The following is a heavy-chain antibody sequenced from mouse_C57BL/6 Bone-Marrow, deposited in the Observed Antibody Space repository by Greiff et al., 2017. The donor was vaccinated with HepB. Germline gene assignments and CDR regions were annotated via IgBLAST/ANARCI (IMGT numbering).Heavy chain of an antibody. J-gene: IGHJ4*01. CDR1: GFTFSDYY. V-gene: IGHV5-16*01. D-gene: IGHD2-1*01. CDR3: ARDPFYGNGAMDY. CDR2: INYDGSST. Sequence: EVQVVESEGGLVQPGSSMKLSCTASGFTFSDYYMAWVRQVPEKGLEWVANINYDGSSTYYLDSLKSRFIISRDNAKNILYLQMSSLKSEDTATYHCARDPFYGNGAMDYWGQGTSVTVSS.